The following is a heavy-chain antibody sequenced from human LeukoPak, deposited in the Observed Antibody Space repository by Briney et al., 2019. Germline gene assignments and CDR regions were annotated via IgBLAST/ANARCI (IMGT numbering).Heavy chain of an antibody. D-gene: IGHD3-22*01. V-gene: IGHV4-30-4*08. Sequence: PSETLSLTCTVSGGSISSGDYYWSWIRQPPGKGLEWIGYIYYSGSTYYNPSLKSRVTISVDASKNQFSLKLSSVTAADTAVYYCARDKPRNYYDSSGFQITDAFDIWGQGTMVTVSS. CDR1: GGSISSGDYY. J-gene: IGHJ3*02. CDR3: ARDKPRNYYDSSGFQITDAFDI. CDR2: IYYSGST.